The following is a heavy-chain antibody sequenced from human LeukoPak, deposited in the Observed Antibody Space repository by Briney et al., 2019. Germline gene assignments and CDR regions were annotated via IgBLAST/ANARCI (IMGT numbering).Heavy chain of an antibody. CDR1: GGSISSGDYY. CDR2: IYYSGST. D-gene: IGHD2-2*01. J-gene: IGHJ6*02. Sequence: SETLSLTCTVSGGSISSGDYYWSWIRQPPGKGLEWIGYIYYSGSTYYNPSLKSRVTIPVDTSKNQFSLKLSSVTAADTAVYYCARDIVVVPAASRDYYYYYGMDVWGQGTTVTVSS. V-gene: IGHV4-30-4*01. CDR3: ARDIVVVPAASRDYYYYYGMDV.